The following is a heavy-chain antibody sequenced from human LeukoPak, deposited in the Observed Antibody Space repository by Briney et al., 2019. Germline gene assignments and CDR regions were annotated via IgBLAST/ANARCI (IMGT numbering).Heavy chain of an antibody. CDR2: ISGSGNST. V-gene: IGHV3-23*01. J-gene: IGHJ4*02. D-gene: IGHD2-15*01. CDR1: GFTFSSYA. Sequence: GGSLRLSCAVSGFTFSSYAMSWVRQAPGKGLEWVSLISGSGNSTYYADSVKGRFTISRDNSKNTLHLQMNSLRAEDTAVYYCAKVLVLVSANRYYFDYWGQGTLVTVSS. CDR3: AKVLVLVSANRYYFDY.